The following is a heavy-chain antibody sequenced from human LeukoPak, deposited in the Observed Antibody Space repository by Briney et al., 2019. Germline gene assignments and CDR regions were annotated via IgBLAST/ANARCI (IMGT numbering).Heavy chain of an antibody. Sequence: GGPLRLSCAAPGFTFRSYGMHWVRQAPGKGPEGVAVISYDGSNKYYADSVKGRLTISRDNSKNTLYLQMNSLRAEDTAVYYCAKDNDILTGYHDYWGQGTLVTVSS. J-gene: IGHJ4*02. CDR2: ISYDGSNK. CDR3: AKDNDILTGYHDY. V-gene: IGHV3-30*18. CDR1: GFTFRSYG. D-gene: IGHD3-9*01.